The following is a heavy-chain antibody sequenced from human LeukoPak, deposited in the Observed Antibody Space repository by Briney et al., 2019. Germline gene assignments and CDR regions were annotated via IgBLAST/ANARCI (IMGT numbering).Heavy chain of an antibody. Sequence: GGSLRLSCAASGFTSSSYGMHWVRQAPGKGLEWVAVISYDGSNTYYADSVKGRFTISRDNSKNMLYLQMNSLRAEDTAVYYCAKPYYYGSRSYMDYWGQGTLVTVSS. CDR3: AKPYYYGSRSYMDY. D-gene: IGHD3-10*01. V-gene: IGHV3-30*18. CDR1: GFTSSSYG. J-gene: IGHJ4*02. CDR2: ISYDGSNT.